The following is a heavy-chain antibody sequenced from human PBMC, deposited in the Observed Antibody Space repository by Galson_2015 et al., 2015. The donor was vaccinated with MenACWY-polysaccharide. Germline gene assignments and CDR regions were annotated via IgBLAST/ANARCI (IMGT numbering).Heavy chain of an antibody. V-gene: IGHV4-59*01. D-gene: IGHD3-22*01. CDR3: ARIGGMNKGNYYNYGWFDP. Sequence: ETLSLTCTVSGGSMSPYHWTWIRQSPGKGLEWLGWIHYSGGTKDSPSLKSRVTISVDTSENQFSLKLSSVTTADTAVYYCARIGGMNKGNYYNYGWFDPWGQGTLVTVSS. CDR2: IHYSGGT. CDR1: GGSMSPYH. J-gene: IGHJ5*02.